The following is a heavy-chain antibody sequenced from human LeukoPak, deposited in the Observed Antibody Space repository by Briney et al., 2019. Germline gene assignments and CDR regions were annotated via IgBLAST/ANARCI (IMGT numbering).Heavy chain of an antibody. D-gene: IGHD3-10*01. CDR3: ARDPRAPSGSYYERSFDM. CDR2: INPNNGAT. J-gene: IGHJ3*02. V-gene: IGHV1-2*02. Sequence: GASVKVSCKASGYTFTSYYMHWVRQAPGQGLEWMGWINPNNGATNSAQTFQGRVTMTRDTSISTAYMDLSSLRSDDTAVYFCARDPRAPSGSYYERSFDMWGQGTMVTVSS. CDR1: GYTFTSYY.